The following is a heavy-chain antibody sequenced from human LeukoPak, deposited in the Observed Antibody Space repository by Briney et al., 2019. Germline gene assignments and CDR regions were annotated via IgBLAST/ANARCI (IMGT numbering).Heavy chain of an antibody. CDR2: IKEDRTAD. Sequence: GGSLRLSCAASGFIDRDFWMAWVRQAPGKGLEWVAHIKEDRTADYYVDSVKGRFTISKDDGKNSLHLQMNSLRVEDTAVYYCVRGGWELDYWGQGTLVTVSS. J-gene: IGHJ4*02. D-gene: IGHD4-23*01. CDR3: VRGGWELDY. V-gene: IGHV3-7*01. CDR1: GFIDRDFW.